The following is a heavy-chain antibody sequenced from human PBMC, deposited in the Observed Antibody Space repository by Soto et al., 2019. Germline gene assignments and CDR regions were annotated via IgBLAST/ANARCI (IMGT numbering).Heavy chain of an antibody. J-gene: IGHJ6*02. Sequence: PGGSLRLSCAASGFTFSSYAMSWVRQAPGKGLEWVSAISGSGGSTYYADSVKGRFTISRDNSKNTLYLQMNSLRAEDTAVYYCAKDPGKVISGRSYYGMDVWGQGTTVTVSS. CDR1: GFTFSSYA. CDR3: AKDPGKVISGRSYYGMDV. D-gene: IGHD3-16*02. V-gene: IGHV3-23*01. CDR2: ISGSGGST.